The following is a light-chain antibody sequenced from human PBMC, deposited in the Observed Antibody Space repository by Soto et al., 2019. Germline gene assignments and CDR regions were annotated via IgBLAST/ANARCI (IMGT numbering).Light chain of an antibody. CDR3: QQYGTSQYT. V-gene: IGKV3-20*01. CDR2: GAS. Sequence: IVLTQSPGTLSLSPGERATLSCRASQSVRNSYLAWYQQKPGQAPRLLIYGASTRATGIPDRVSGSGSGTDFTLTINRLEPEDFAVYYCQQYGTSQYTFGQGTKLQIK. CDR1: QSVRNSY. J-gene: IGKJ2*01.